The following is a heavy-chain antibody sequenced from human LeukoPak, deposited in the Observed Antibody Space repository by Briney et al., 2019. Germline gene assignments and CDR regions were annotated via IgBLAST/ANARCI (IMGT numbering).Heavy chain of an antibody. J-gene: IGHJ4*02. CDR3: ARDDGSGSYYKGALDY. D-gene: IGHD3-10*01. Sequence: PGGSLRLSCAASGFTVSSNYMSWVRQAPGKGLEWVSVIYSGGSTYYADSVKGRFTISRDNSKNTLHLQMNSLRAEDTAVYYCARDDGSGSYYKGALDYWGQGTLVTVSS. CDR1: GFTVSSNY. V-gene: IGHV3-53*01. CDR2: IYSGGST.